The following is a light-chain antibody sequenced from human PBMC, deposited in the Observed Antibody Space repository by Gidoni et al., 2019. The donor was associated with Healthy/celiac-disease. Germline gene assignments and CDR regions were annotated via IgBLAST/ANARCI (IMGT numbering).Light chain of an antibody. J-gene: IGKJ4*01. V-gene: IGKV1-12*01. CDR3: QQANCFPPA. Sequence: DIPMPQSPSSVSASVGDRVTLTCRASQGSSSWLAWYQQKPGKAPKLLIYAASSLQSGVPSRFSGRGSGTDFTLTISSLQPEDFATYFCQQANCFPPAFGGGTKVEIK. CDR1: QGSSSW. CDR2: AAS.